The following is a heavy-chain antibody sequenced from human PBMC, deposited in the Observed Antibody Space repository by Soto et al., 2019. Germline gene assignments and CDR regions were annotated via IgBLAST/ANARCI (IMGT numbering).Heavy chain of an antibody. CDR3: TRDMEVWQQLALYFDY. D-gene: IGHD6-13*01. V-gene: IGHV3-49*03. CDR2: IRSKAYGGTT. J-gene: IGHJ4*02. Sequence: GGSLRLSCTASGFTFGDYAMSWFRQAPGKGLEWVGFIRSKAYGGTTEYAAFVKGRFTISRDESKSIAYLQMNSLKTEDTAVYYCTRDMEVWQQLALYFDYWGQGTLVTVSS. CDR1: GFTFGDYA.